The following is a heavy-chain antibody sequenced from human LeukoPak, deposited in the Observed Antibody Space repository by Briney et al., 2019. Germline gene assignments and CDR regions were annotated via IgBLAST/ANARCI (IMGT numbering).Heavy chain of an antibody. CDR3: ARDRDSSSWYDAFDI. Sequence: GASVKVSCKASGGTFSSYAISWVRQAPGQGLEWMGGIIPIFGTANYAQKFQGRVTITADESTSIAYMELSSLRSEDTAVYYCARDRDSSSWYDAFDIWGQGTMVTVSS. J-gene: IGHJ3*02. CDR2: IIPIFGTA. D-gene: IGHD6-13*01. V-gene: IGHV1-69*13. CDR1: GGTFSSYA.